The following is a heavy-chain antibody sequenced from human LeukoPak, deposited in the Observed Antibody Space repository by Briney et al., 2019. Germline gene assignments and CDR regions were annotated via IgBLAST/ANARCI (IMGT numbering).Heavy chain of an antibody. J-gene: IGHJ4*02. V-gene: IGHV4-59*08. CDR1: GGSISSYY. D-gene: IGHD1-7*01. Sequence: SETLSLTCTVSGGSISSYYWSWIRQPPGKGLEWIGYIYYSKSTNYNPSLKSRVTISVDTSKNQFSLKLSSVTAADTAVYYCAELGTYYFDYWGQGTLVTVSS. CDR2: IYYSKST. CDR3: AELGTYYFDY.